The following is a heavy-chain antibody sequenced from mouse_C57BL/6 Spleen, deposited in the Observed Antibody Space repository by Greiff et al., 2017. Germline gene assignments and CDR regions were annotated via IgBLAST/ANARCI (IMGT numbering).Heavy chain of an antibody. CDR2: IDPSDSYT. D-gene: IGHD3-3*01. CDR1: GYTFPSYR. CDR3: ARRAEGAWFAY. V-gene: IGHV1-69*01. J-gene: IGHJ3*01. Sequence: QVQLQQPGAELLMPGASVKLSCKASGYTFPSYRVHWVKQRPGQGLEWIGEIDPSDSYTNYNQKFKGKSTLTVDKSSSTAYMQLSSLTSEDSAVYYCARRAEGAWFAYWGQGTLVTVSA.